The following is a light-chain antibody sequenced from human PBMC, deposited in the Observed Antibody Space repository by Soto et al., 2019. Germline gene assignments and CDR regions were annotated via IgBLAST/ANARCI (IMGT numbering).Light chain of an antibody. CDR2: GAS. CDR1: QSFSSSY. Sequence: EIVLTQSPGTLSLSPGERATLSCRASQSFSSSYLAWYQQKPGQAPRLLIYGASSRATGIPDRFSGSASGTDFTLTIKRLEPEDFAIYYCQQYGDSQTFGQGTKLEIK. J-gene: IGKJ2*01. CDR3: QQYGDSQT. V-gene: IGKV3-20*01.